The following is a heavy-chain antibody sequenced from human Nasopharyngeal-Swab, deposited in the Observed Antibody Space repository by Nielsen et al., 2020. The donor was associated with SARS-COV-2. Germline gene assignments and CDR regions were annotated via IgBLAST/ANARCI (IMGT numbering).Heavy chain of an antibody. D-gene: IGHD5-24*01. CDR2: ISWNSGSI. J-gene: IGHJ4*02. CDR3: AKTPGGGNNYFDY. V-gene: IGHV3-9*01. CDR1: GFTFDDYA. Sequence: SLKISCAASGFTFDDYAMHWVRQAPGKGLEWVSGISWNSGSIGYADSVKGRFTISRDNSKDRLYLQMNSLRAEDTAVYYCAKTPGGGNNYFDYWGQGTLVTVSS.